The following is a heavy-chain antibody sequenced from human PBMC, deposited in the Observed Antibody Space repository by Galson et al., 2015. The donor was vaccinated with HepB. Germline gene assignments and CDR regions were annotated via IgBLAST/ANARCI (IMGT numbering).Heavy chain of an antibody. CDR3: VKDLTYYYGSGIGRAYGLDV. CDR2: IGWDGVTT. D-gene: IGHD3-10*01. CDR1: GFTFDDYT. Sequence: SLRLSCAASGFTFDDYTMHWVRQVPGKSLEWVSLIGWDGVTTYYANSVKGRFTISRDNSKHSLFLQMNSLRTQDTGLYYCVKDLTYYYGSGIGRAYGLDVWGQGTTVTVAS. J-gene: IGHJ6*02. V-gene: IGHV3-43*01.